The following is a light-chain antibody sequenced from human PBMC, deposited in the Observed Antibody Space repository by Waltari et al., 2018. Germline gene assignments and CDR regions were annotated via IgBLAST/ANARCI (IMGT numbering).Light chain of an antibody. V-gene: IGKV4-1*01. J-gene: IGKJ2*01. CDR3: QQYYSTLV. CDR1: QSLLYSSNNKNY. Sequence: DIVMTQSPDSLAVSLGARAPIKCKSSQSLLYSSNNKNYLAWYQQKPGQPPKLRIYWASNREAGVPDRFSGSGAGTDLTLTSSSLQAEDVAIYYCQQYYSTLVFGQGTKLEIK. CDR2: WAS.